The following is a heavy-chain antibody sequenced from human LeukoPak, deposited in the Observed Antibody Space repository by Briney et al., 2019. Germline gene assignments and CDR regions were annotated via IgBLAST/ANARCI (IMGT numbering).Heavy chain of an antibody. Sequence: PGGSLRLSCAASGFTFSSYAMSWVRQAPGKGLEWVSAISGSGGSTYYADSVKGRFTISRENAKNSLYLQMNSLRAGDTAVYYCARGGYCSGGSCDGRGAFDTWGQGTMVTVSS. CDR3: ARGGYCSGGSCDGRGAFDT. J-gene: IGHJ3*02. CDR2: ISGSGGST. V-gene: IGHV3-23*01. CDR1: GFTFSSYA. D-gene: IGHD2-15*01.